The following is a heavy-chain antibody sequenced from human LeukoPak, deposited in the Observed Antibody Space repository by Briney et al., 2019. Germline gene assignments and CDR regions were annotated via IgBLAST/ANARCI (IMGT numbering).Heavy chain of an antibody. CDR2: ISSSSSTI. J-gene: IGHJ4*02. D-gene: IGHD3-22*01. V-gene: IGHV3-48*04. CDR3: ARGYIYYEDY. Sequence: GGSLRLSCAASGFTFSSYSMNWVRQAPGKGLEWFSYISSSSSTIYYADSVEGRFTISRDNAKNTLYLQMNSLRAEDTAVYYCARGYIYYEDYWGQGTLVTVSS. CDR1: GFTFSSYS.